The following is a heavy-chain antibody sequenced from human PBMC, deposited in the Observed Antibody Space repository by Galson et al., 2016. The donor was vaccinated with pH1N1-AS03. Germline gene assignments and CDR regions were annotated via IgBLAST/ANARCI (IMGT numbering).Heavy chain of an antibody. CDR1: GFALRSYW. D-gene: IGHD2-21*01. CDR3: ARDRDPYCGGGTFNRAHDNYYGMDV. V-gene: IGHV3-7*03. J-gene: IGHJ6*02. CDR2: IKYNGGDS. Sequence: SLRLSCAASGFALRSYWMSWVRQAPGKGLEWVANIKYNGGDSYYVESVKGRFTISRDNAKNSLYLQMSSLRAEDPAVYFCARDRDPYCGGGTFNRAHDNYYGMDVWGQGTTVTVSS.